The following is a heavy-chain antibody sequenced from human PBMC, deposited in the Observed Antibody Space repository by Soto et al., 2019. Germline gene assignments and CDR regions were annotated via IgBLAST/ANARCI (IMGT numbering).Heavy chain of an antibody. CDR1: GFTVSRSY. J-gene: IGHJ4*02. D-gene: IGHD1-26*01. CDR3: ARGLVGSTTAFDY. V-gene: IGHV3-53*01. CDR2: IYTPGST. Sequence: GGSLRLSCAASGFTVSRSYMSWVLQAPGKGLEWVSSIYTPGSTYYADSVKGRFTISRDNSKNTVYLQMNSLRVEDTAVYYCARGLVGSTTAFDYWGQGSLVTVSS.